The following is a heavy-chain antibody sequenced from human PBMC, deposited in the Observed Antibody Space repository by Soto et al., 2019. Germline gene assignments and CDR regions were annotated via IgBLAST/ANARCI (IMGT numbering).Heavy chain of an antibody. V-gene: IGHV4-4*02. Sequence: PSETMSLTCAVAGGSISSSNWWSWVRQPPGKGLEWIGEIYHSGSTNYNPSLKSRVTISVDKSKNQFSLKLSSVTAADTAVYYCARVAVAGTRVDYWGQGTLVTVSS. J-gene: IGHJ4*02. CDR1: GGSISSSNW. D-gene: IGHD6-19*01. CDR2: IYHSGST. CDR3: ARVAVAGTRVDY.